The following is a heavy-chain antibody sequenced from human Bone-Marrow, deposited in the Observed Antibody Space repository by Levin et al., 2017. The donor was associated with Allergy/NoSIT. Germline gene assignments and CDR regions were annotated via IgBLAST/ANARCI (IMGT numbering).Heavy chain of an antibody. J-gene: IGHJ1*01. CDR3: AKTPCGDSSGYYREYFQH. CDR2: ISGSGGST. V-gene: IGHV3-23*01. D-gene: IGHD3-22*01. Sequence: ETLSLTCAASGFTFSSYAMSWVRQAPGKGLEWVSAISGSGGSTYYADSVKGRFTISRDNSKNTLYLQMNSLRAEDTAVYYCAKTPCGDSSGYYREYFQHWGQGTLVTVSS. CDR1: GFTFSSYA.